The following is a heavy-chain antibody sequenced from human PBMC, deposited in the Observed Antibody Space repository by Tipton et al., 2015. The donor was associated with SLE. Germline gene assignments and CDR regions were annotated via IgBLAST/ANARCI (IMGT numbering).Heavy chain of an antibody. CDR2: ITGSGDRT. CDR3: ARSPVDYWNGYSA. D-gene: IGHD3-3*01. Sequence: GSLRLSCEGSGFIFSTYAISWVRQAPGKGLEWVSAITGSGDRTYYINSVKGRFTISRDNSKNSLYLQMSGLRAEDTAVYYCARSPVDYWNGYSAWGPGTLVTVSS. J-gene: IGHJ4*02. CDR1: GFIFSTYA. V-gene: IGHV3-23*01.